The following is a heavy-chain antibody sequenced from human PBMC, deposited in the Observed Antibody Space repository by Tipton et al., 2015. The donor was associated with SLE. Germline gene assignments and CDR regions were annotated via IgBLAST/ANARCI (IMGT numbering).Heavy chain of an antibody. CDR3: ARHPGGSGWYGMDV. CDR1: GGSISSYY. CDR2: IYYSGST. D-gene: IGHD6-19*01. V-gene: IGHV4-59*08. Sequence: LRLSCTVPGGSISSYYWSWIRQPPGKGLEWIGYIYYSGSTNYNPSLKSRVTISVDTSKNQFSLKLSSVTAADTAVYYCARHPGGSGWYGMDVWGQGTTVTVSS. J-gene: IGHJ6*02.